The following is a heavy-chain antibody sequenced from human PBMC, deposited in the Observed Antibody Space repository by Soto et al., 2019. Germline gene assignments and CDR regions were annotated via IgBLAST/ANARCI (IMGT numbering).Heavy chain of an antibody. CDR3: AKWPVGASRNWFDP. D-gene: IGHD1-26*01. Sequence: GESLKISCKGSGYSFTSNWIGLVRQMHGKGLEWMAIIHPGDSGTRYSPSFRGQVTISADKSISTAYLQWSSLKASDTAMYYCAKWPVGASRNWFDPWGQGTLVTVSS. V-gene: IGHV5-51*01. CDR1: GYSFTSNW. J-gene: IGHJ5*02. CDR2: IHPGDSGT.